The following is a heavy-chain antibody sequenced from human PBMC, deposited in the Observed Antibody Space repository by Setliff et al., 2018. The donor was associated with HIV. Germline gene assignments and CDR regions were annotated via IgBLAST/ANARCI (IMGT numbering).Heavy chain of an antibody. V-gene: IGHV3-11*05. J-gene: IGHJ4*02. CDR1: GFTFSDHY. D-gene: IGHD3-16*01. Sequence: GGSLRLSCAASGFTFSDHYMTWIRQAPGKGLEWISFISSGRIYTNYADSVKGRFTISRDDAKNSLYLEMNSLRVEDTAVYYCARDQRDRGGFDLWGQGTLVTVSS. CDR2: ISSGRIYT. CDR3: ARDQRDRGGFDL.